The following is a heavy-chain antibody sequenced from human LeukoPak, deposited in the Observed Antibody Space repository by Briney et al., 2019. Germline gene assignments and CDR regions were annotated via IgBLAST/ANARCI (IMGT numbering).Heavy chain of an antibody. J-gene: IGHJ4*02. V-gene: IGHV4-59*11. D-gene: IGHD3-22*01. CDR3: AREYYGSSGYYNDY. CDR2: IYYSGGT. Sequence: SETLSLTCTVSGGSISGQYWSWIRQPPGKGLEWIGEIYYSGGTKYNPSHKSRVTISVDTSKNQFSLKLTSVTAADTAVYYCAREYYGSSGYYNDYWGQGALVTVSS. CDR1: GGSISGQY.